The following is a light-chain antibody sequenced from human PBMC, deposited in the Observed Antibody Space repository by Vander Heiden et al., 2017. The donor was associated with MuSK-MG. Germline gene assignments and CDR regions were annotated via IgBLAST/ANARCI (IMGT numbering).Light chain of an antibody. Sequence: DIQMTQSPPSLSASVGDRVTITCRASQGISNYLAWYQQKPGKVPKLLIYAASTLQSGAPSRFSGSGSGTDFTLTISSLQPEAVASYYCQKDYSDPERTFGPGTKVEIK. CDR1: QGISNY. V-gene: IGKV1-27*01. CDR2: AAS. J-gene: IGKJ1*01. CDR3: QKDYSDPERT.